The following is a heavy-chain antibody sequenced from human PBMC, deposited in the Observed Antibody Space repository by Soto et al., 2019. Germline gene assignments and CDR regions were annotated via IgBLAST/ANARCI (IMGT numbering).Heavy chain of an antibody. CDR3: SKSIAVAAGRLDP. CDR1: VFIFSSYG. CDR2: IWYDGINT. V-gene: IGHV3-33*06. D-gene: IGHD6-19*01. Sequence: WGSLRLSCAASVFIFSSYGMHWVRQAPVKGLECLAGIWYDGINTFYSDAGKGRFSISRDNSKNTVDLQMKSLRAEDKAVYYCSKSIAVAAGRLDPSGKGILVTVSS. J-gene: IGHJ5*02.